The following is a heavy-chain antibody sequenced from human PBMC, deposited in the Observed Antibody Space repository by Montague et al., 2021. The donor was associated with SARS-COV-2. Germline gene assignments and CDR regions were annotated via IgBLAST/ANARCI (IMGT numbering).Heavy chain of an antibody. CDR3: ARAPTTCFFANCVNYFDY. V-gene: IGHV4-59*01. CDR1: GGSISGYY. J-gene: IGHJ4*02. D-gene: IGHD2-2*01. Sequence: SETLSLTCTVSGGSISGYYWTWMRQPPGKGLEWLGHIYYTGSTKYNPSLKSRVTISIDTPKNQFSLKLRSVTAADTAVYYCARAPTTCFFANCVNYFDYWGQGALVTVSS. CDR2: IYYTGST.